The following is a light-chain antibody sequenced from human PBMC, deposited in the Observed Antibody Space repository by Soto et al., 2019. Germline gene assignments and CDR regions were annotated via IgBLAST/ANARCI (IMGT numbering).Light chain of an antibody. CDR3: QQYGSSPRT. CDR1: QAVNTR. Sequence: IVLTQSPATLSSFPGDRVTLSCRASQAVNTRLAWYQHKPGQAPRLLIYLASNRAAGVPARFSGSGSGTDFTLTISRLEPEDFAVYYCQQYGSSPRTFGQGTKVDIK. J-gene: IGKJ1*01. CDR2: LAS. V-gene: IGKV3-20*01.